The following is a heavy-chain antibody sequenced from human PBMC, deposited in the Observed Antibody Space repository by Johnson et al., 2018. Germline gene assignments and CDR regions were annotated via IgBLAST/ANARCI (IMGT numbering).Heavy chain of an antibody. CDR1: GFTFSSYG. D-gene: IGHD1-26*01. V-gene: IGHV3-33*01. J-gene: IGHJ3*02. CDR3: ARAIYSGTYCEKAFDI. Sequence: QVQLVESGGGVVQPGRSLRLSCAASGFTFSSYGMHWVRQAPGKGLEWVAVIWYDGSNKYYADSVKGRFTISRDNSKNTLYLQMNSLRAEETAVYYCARAIYSGTYCEKAFDIWGQGTMFTVSS. CDR2: IWYDGSNK.